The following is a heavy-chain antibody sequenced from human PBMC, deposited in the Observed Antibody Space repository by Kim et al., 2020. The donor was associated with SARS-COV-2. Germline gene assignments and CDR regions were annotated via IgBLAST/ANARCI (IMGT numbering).Heavy chain of an antibody. CDR2: IYYSGST. D-gene: IGHD3-10*01. V-gene: IGHV4-59*13. CDR1: GASISPYY. Sequence: SETLSLTCTVSGASISPYYWSWIRQPPGKGLEWIGHIYYSGSTNYNPSLKRRVTISVDTSKSQFSLRLRYVTAADTAVYYCARRNYGSKSYYNHPAFDYWGQGTLVTVSS. CDR3: ARRNYGSKSYYNHPAFDY. J-gene: IGHJ4*02.